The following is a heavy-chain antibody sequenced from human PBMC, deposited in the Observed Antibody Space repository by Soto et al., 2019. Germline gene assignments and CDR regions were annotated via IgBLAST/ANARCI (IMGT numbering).Heavy chain of an antibody. CDR2: ISSSSSYI. J-gene: IGHJ6*03. D-gene: IGHD3-16*02. CDR3: ARVFIVPAVPDPDYYYYYMDV. CDR1: GFTFSSYG. Sequence: KSGGSLRLSCAASGFTFSSYGMHWVRQAPGKGLEWVSSISSSSSYIYYADSVKGRFTISRDNAKNSLYLQMNSLRAEDTAVYYCARVFIVPAVPDPDYYYYYMDVWGKGTTVTVSS. V-gene: IGHV3-21*01.